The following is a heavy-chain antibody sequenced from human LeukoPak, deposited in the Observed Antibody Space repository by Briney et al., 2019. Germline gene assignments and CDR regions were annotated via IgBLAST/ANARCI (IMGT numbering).Heavy chain of an antibody. J-gene: IGHJ5*02. CDR2: IYSGGST. CDR1: GFTVSSNY. D-gene: IGHD3-22*01. Sequence: GGSLRLSCAASGFTVSSNYMSWVRQAPGKGLEWVSVIYSGGSTYYADSVKGRFTISRDNSKNTLYLQTNSLRAEDTAVYYCARERSYYYDSSGYYGGSWFDPWGQGTLVTVSS. V-gene: IGHV3-66*02. CDR3: ARERSYYYDSSGYYGGSWFDP.